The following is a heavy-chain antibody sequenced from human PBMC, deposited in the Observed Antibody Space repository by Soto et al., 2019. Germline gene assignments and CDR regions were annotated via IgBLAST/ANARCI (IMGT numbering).Heavy chain of an antibody. CDR2: INHSGST. CDR1: GGSFSGYY. Sequence: SETLSLTCAVYGGSFSGYYWSWIRQPPGKGLEWIGEINHSGSTNYHPSLKSRVIITVDTSKNQFSLNLTSVTAADTAVYYCARRDYYDSAGYRIIYWGQGTLVTVSS. V-gene: IGHV4-34*01. D-gene: IGHD3-22*01. J-gene: IGHJ1*01. CDR3: ARRDYYDSAGYRIIY.